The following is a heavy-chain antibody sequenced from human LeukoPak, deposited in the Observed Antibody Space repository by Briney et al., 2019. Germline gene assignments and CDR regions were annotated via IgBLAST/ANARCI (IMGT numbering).Heavy chain of an antibody. V-gene: IGHV4-59*08. D-gene: IGHD3-9*01. J-gene: IGHJ4*02. CDR3: ARYYHILTGHDY. CDR1: GGSISSYH. CDR2: IYSSGST. Sequence: SETLSLTCTDSGGSISSYHWSWIRQPPGKGLEWIGYIYSSGSTNYNPSLKSRVTISVDTSKNHFSLKLSSVTAADTAVYYCARYYHILTGHDYWGQGTLVTVSS.